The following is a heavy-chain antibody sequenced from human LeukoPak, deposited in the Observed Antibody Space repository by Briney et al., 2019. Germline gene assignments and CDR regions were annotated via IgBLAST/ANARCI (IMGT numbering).Heavy chain of an antibody. Sequence: ASVKVSCKASGYTFTGYYMHWVRQAPGQGLEWMGWINPNSGGTNYAQKFQGRVTMTRDTSISTAYMELSRLRSVDTAVYYCARVDVGWIQLWSYFDYWGQGTLVTVSS. CDR3: ARVDVGWIQLWSYFDY. CDR2: INPNSGGT. V-gene: IGHV1-2*02. CDR1: GYTFTGYY. J-gene: IGHJ4*01. D-gene: IGHD5-18*01.